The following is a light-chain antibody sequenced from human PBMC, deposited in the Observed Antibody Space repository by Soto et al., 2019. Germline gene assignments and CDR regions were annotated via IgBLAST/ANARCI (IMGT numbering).Light chain of an antibody. V-gene: IGKV1-9*01. Sequence: DIQLTQSPSFLSASVGDRVTITCRASQGISSYLAWYQQKPRKAPKLLIYGASTLQSGVSSRFSGSGSGTEFTLTISSLQPEDLATYYCQQLNSYPTFGQGTKVEIK. CDR1: QGISSY. CDR2: GAS. CDR3: QQLNSYPT. J-gene: IGKJ1*01.